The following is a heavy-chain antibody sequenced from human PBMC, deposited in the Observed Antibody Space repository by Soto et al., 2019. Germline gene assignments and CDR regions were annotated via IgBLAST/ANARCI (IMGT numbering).Heavy chain of an antibody. CDR3: TRYCPTASCYIRYGMDV. V-gene: IGHV3-23*01. J-gene: IGHJ6*01. CDR1: GFTFISYA. CDR2: ISGSGGTT. Sequence: EVQLLESGGGLVQPGWSLRLSCAASGFTFISYAMTCVRQAPGKGLERLSTISGSGGTTYYAGSVRGRFTISRDNSKSTLYLQMNTLSAEDTALYSCTRYCPTASCYIRYGMDVWGQGTTVTVSS. D-gene: IGHD2-2*02.